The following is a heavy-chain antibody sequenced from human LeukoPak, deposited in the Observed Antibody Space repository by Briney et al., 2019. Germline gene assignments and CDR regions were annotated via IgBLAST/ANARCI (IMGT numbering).Heavy chain of an antibody. CDR2: ISWDSGSI. CDR3: TKASGYSSGAVDY. V-gene: IGHV3-9*03. J-gene: IGHJ4*02. CDR1: GFTFDDYG. Sequence: GGSLRLSCAASGFTFDDYGMHWVRQAPGKGLEWVSGISWDSGSIGYADSVKGRFTISRDNAKSTLYLQMNSLRADDMALYYCTKASGYSSGAVDYWGQGTLVTVSS. D-gene: IGHD5-18*01.